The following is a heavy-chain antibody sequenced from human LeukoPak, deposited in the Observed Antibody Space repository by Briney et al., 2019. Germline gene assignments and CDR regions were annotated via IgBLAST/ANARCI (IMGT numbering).Heavy chain of an antibody. V-gene: IGHV3-48*03. CDR1: GFTFSSYE. D-gene: IGHD4-17*01. J-gene: IGHJ4*02. CDR2: ISSSCSTI. Sequence: GGSLRLSCAASGFTFSSYEMNWGRQAPGKVREGVSYISSSCSTIYYAHSVKGRFTISRDNAKNSPYLQMNSLRAEDTAVYYCASLDYGDSKDDYWGQGTLVTVSS. CDR3: ASLDYGDSKDDY.